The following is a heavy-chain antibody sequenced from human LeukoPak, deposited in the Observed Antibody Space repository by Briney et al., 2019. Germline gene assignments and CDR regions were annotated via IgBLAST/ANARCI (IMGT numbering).Heavy chain of an antibody. CDR1: GFTFSSYA. V-gene: IGHV3-23*01. CDR2: ISGSGGST. J-gene: IGHJ4*02. D-gene: IGHD1-26*01. CDR3: AKVWDSTLVRPDY. Sequence: GGSLRLSCAAYGFTFSSYAMSWVRQAPGKGLEWVSAISGSGGSTYYADSVKGRFTISRDNSKNTLYLQMNSLRAEDTAVYYCAKVWDSTLVRPDYWGQGTLVTVSS.